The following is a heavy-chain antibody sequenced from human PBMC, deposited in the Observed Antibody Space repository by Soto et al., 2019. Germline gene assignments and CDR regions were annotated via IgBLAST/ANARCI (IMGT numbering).Heavy chain of an antibody. J-gene: IGHJ4*02. V-gene: IGHV4-59*08. CDR3: ARNSGYEFPDY. Sequence: SETLSLTCTVSGGSISSYYWSWIRQPPGKGLEWIGYIYYSGSTNYNPSLKSRVTISVDTSKNQFSLKLSSVTAADTAVYYCARNSGYEFPDYWGQGTLVTVSS. CDR1: GGSISSYY. D-gene: IGHD5-12*01. CDR2: IYYSGST.